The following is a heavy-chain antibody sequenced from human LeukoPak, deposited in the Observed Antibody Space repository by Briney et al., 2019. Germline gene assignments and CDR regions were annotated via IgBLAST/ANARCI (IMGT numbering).Heavy chain of an antibody. CDR3: ARAAPRGYSGYDWGLDY. D-gene: IGHD5-12*01. CDR2: INPNSGGT. CDR1: GYTFTGYY. V-gene: IGHV1-2*02. J-gene: IGHJ4*02. Sequence: ASVKVSCKASGYTFTGYYMHWVRQAPGQGLEWMGWINPNSGGTNYAQKFQGRVTMTRDTSISTAYMELSRLRSDDTAVYYCARAAPRGYSGYDWGLDYWGQGTLVTVSS.